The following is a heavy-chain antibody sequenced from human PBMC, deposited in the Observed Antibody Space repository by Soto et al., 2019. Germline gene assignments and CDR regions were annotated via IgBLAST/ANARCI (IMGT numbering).Heavy chain of an antibody. CDR1: GFPFTTYG. CDR3: VGGQYYFDY. V-gene: IGHV3-30*03. Sequence: QVQLVESGGGVVQPGRSLRLSCAASGFPFTTYGMHWVREGPGKGLEWVAVISYDGSNKYYADSLKGRFTISRDNAKNTLNLQMNSLRPEDTALYYCVGGQYYFDYRGQRTLVTVSS. D-gene: IGHD3-10*01. CDR2: ISYDGSNK. J-gene: IGHJ4*02.